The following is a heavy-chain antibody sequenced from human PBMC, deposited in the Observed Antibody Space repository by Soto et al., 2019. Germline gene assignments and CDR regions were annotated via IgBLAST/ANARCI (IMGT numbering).Heavy chain of an antibody. CDR2: RYYSDST. Sequence: SMTGSVCSGSITTGGYYWRWIRQLPGKGLEWIGHRYYSDSTHSHPSLKSRGSISLDTSNNQFSLKLSFVTAADTAMYSCARTKSSGGSCYSTSFPYW. D-gene: IGHD2-15*01. V-gene: IGHV4-31*03. CDR3: ARTKSSGGSCYSTSFPY. J-gene: IGHJ4*01. CDR1: SGSITTGGYY.